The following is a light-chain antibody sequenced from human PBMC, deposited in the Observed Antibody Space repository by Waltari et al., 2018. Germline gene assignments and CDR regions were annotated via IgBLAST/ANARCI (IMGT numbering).Light chain of an antibody. Sequence: QSALSQPRSVSGSPGQSVTISCPGTNSNIGGYNYVSWYQHHPGKVPKLTIYDVSKRPSGVPDRFSGSKSGNTASLTISGLQAEDEAHYYCCSYAGRLWVFGGGTNPTVL. V-gene: IGLV2-11*01. CDR3: CSYAGRLWV. J-gene: IGLJ3*02. CDR1: NSNIGGYNY. CDR2: DVS.